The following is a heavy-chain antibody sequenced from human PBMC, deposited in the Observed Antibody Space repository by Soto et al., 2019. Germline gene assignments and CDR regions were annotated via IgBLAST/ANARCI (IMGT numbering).Heavy chain of an antibody. CDR1: GFTFSSYS. V-gene: IGHV3-21*04. J-gene: IGHJ3*02. Sequence: GGSLRLSCAAAGFTFSSYSMNWVRQAPGKGLEWVSSISSSSSYIYYADSVKGRFTISRDNAKNSLYLQMNGLRAEDTALFYCARAGANDRFAFDIWGQGTLVTVSS. D-gene: IGHD1-1*01. CDR2: ISSSSSYI. CDR3: ARAGANDRFAFDI.